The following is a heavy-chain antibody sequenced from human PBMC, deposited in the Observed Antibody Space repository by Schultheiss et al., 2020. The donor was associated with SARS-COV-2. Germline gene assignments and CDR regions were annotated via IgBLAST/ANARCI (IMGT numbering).Heavy chain of an antibody. Sequence: GESLKISCAASRFTFSRYGLYWVRQAPGKGLEEVAVISYDALNQYYAASVKGRFTISRDNAKNSLYLQMNSLRAEDTAVYYCARDRRDGHNWNYYYYMDVWGKGTTVTVSS. CDR2: ISYDALNQ. CDR3: ARDRRDGHNWNYYYYMDV. CDR1: RFTFSRYG. D-gene: IGHD5-24*01. J-gene: IGHJ6*03. V-gene: IGHV3-30*03.